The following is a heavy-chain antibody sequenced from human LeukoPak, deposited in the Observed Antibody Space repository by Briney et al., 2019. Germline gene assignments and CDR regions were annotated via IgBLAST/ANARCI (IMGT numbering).Heavy chain of an antibody. V-gene: IGHV3-30*14. CDR2: ILYDGSNK. D-gene: IGHD5-18*01. Sequence: GGSRRLSWAAAGFTFSSYAMHWVRQAPGKGLEWVAVILYDGSNKYYADSVKGRFTISRDNSKNTLYHQMNRLRAEGTSLYYRSRDRPSESLRPWIQTNLDYRVQGTLVTVCS. J-gene: IGHJ4*02. CDR1: GFTFSSYA. CDR3: SRDRPSESLRPWIQTNLDY.